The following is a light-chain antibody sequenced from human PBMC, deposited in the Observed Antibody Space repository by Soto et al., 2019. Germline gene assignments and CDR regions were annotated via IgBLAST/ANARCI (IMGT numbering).Light chain of an antibody. Sequence: EIVLTQSPGTLSLSPGERATLSCRTSQSVSSSYLAWYQQKPGQAPRLLIYGASSRATGIPDRFSGSGSGTDYPLPISRLEPEDFAVYYCQQYGTSPPATFGPGTKVDVK. CDR1: QSVSSSY. CDR2: GAS. V-gene: IGKV3-20*01. CDR3: QQYGTSPPAT. J-gene: IGKJ3*01.